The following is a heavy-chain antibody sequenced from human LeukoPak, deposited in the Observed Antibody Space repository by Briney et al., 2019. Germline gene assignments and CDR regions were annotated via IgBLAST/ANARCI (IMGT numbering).Heavy chain of an antibody. CDR1: GGSISGYY. V-gene: IGHV4-34*01. CDR2: INHSGST. J-gene: IGHJ4*02. CDR3: ARGVYYFDY. Sequence: SETLSLTCAVYGGSISGYYWSWIRQPPGKGLEWIGEINHSGSTNYNPSLKSRVTISVDTSKNQFSLKLSSVTAADTAVYYCARGVYYFDYWGQGTLVTVSS.